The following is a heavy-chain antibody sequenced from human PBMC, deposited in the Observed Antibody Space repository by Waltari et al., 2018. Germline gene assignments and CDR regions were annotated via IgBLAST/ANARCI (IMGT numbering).Heavy chain of an antibody. D-gene: IGHD3-16*02. CDR2: ISSSGRAI. Sequence: EVVLVESGGGLTQPGGSLRLSCGASGFKFSDYSFNWVRQAPGQGLEGVSYISSSGRAIYYTDSVKGRFTISRDSAKSSLHLQMNNLRADDTAIYYCARRSWGSYPDYYYYFMDVWGKGTTVIVSS. CDR3: ARRSWGSYPDYYYYFMDV. CDR1: GFKFSDYS. V-gene: IGHV3-48*04. J-gene: IGHJ6*03.